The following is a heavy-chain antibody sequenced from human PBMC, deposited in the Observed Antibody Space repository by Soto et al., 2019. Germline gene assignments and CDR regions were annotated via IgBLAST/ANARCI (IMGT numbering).Heavy chain of an antibody. J-gene: IGHJ5*02. Sequence: EEQLLESGGGLVQPGGSLTLSCAASGFTFNSYVMSWVRQAPGKGLEWISIISGNGGTTDYADSVKGRFTISRDNSNNTLYLQMNSLRPDDTAVYYCAQNGCGGDFDSSVAGNGFDPWGQGTLVTVSS. CDR3: AQNGCGGDFDSSVAGNGFDP. D-gene: IGHD2-21*02. CDR2: ISGNGGTT. CDR1: GFTFNSYV. V-gene: IGHV3-23*01.